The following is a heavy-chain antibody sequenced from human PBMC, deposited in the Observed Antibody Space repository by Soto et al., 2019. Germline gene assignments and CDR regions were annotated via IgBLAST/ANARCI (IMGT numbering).Heavy chain of an antibody. Sequence: ASVKVSCKASGYTFTDYFIHWVQQAPGQGFEWMGWINPNSRGTNYAQKFQGRVTMTRDTSNSTAYMELRGLTSDDTAVYYCARVTLKAGNWFDPWGQGTLVTVSS. CDR1: GYTFTDYF. CDR3: ARVTLKAGNWFDP. J-gene: IGHJ5*02. CDR2: INPNSRGT. D-gene: IGHD3-10*01. V-gene: IGHV1-2*02.